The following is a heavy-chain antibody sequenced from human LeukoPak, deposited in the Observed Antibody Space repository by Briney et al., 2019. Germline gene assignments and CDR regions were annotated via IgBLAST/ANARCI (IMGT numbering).Heavy chain of an antibody. CDR3: AKSPSGWYSGHYFDY. J-gene: IGHJ4*02. CDR1: GFTFSSYA. V-gene: IGHV3-23*01. D-gene: IGHD6-19*01. Sequence: GGSLRLSCAASGFTFSSYAMSWVRQAPGKGLEWVSAISGSGGSTYYADSVKGRFTISRDNSKSTLYLQMNSLRAEDTAVYYCAKSPSGWYSGHYFDYWGQGTLVTVSS. CDR2: ISGSGGST.